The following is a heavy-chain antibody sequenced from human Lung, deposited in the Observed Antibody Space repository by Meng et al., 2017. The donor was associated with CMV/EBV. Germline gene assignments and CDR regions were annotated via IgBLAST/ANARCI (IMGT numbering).Heavy chain of an antibody. CDR3: ARLLRGYDSVGWFDP. V-gene: IGHV4-61*01. CDR2: LYYSGDT. Sequence: SETLSLTCTVSGDSVSSGPYYWSWIRQPPGKGLEWIGYLYYSGDTNYNPSLKSRVTMSVDTSKNQFSLKLRSVTAADTAVYYCARLLRGYDSVGWFDPWGQGTLVXVSS. CDR1: GDSVSSGPYY. J-gene: IGHJ5*02. D-gene: IGHD3-3*01.